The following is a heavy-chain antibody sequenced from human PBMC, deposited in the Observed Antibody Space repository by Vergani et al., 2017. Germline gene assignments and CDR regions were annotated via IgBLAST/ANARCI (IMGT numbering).Heavy chain of an antibody. CDR3: TAYIVVVPAAMDY. Sequence: SGFTFSNAWMSWVRQAPGKGLEWVGRLKRKTDGGTTDYAAPVKGRFTISRDDSKNTLYLQMNSLKTEDTAVYYCTAYIVVVPAAMDYWGQGTLVTVSS. D-gene: IGHD2-2*01. V-gene: IGHV3-15*01. J-gene: IGHJ4*02. CDR2: LKRKTDGGTT. CDR1: GFTFSNAW.